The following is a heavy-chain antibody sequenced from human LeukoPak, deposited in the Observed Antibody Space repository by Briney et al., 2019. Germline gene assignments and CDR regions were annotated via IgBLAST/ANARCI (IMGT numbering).Heavy chain of an antibody. Sequence: WVSGISGSGANSYYADSVKGRFTISRDNSKNTLYLQMNSLRAEDTAVYYCAKDGGSYGLGYWGQGTLVTVSS. V-gene: IGHV3-23*01. CDR2: ISGSGANS. J-gene: IGHJ4*02. D-gene: IGHD3-16*01. CDR3: AKDGGSYGLGY.